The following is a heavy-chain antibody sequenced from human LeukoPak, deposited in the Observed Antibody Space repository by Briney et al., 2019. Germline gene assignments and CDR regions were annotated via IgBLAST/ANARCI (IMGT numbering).Heavy chain of an antibody. CDR1: GGSISSSSYY. CDR3: ARGLASGYPPIPFDY. D-gene: IGHD3-3*01. J-gene: IGHJ4*02. Sequence: SETLSLTCTVSGGSISSSSYYWSWLRQPPGKGLEWIGEITYDGSTNYNPSLKSRVTISVDTSKIQFPLNLSSVTAADTAIYYCARGLASGYPPIPFDYWGEGTQVTVST. V-gene: IGHV4-39*06. CDR2: ITYDGST.